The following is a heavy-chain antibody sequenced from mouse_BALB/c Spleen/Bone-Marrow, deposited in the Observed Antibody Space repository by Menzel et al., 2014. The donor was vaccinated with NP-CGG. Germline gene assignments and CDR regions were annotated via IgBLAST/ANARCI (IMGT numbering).Heavy chain of an antibody. CDR2: IISGSNTI. Sequence: EVKLMESGGGLVQPGGSRKLSCAASGFTFSSFGMHWVRQAPEKGLEWVAYIISGSNTIYYADKVKGRFTISRDNPKYTLFLQMTSLRSEDTAMYYCARSRYDVGWFAYWGQGTLVTVSA. V-gene: IGHV5-17*02. J-gene: IGHJ3*01. CDR3: ARSRYDVGWFAY. CDR1: GFTFSSFG. D-gene: IGHD2-14*01.